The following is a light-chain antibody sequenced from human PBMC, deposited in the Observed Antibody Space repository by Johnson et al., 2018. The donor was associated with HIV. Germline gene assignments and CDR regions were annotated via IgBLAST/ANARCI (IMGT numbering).Light chain of an antibody. J-gene: IGLJ1*01. V-gene: IGLV1-51*01. CDR3: ATWDTSLSAGGV. CDR2: DNN. CDR1: SSNIGNNY. Sequence: QSVLTQSPSVSAAPGQKVTISCSGSSSNIGNNYVSWYQQLPGTAPKLLIYDNNKRPSGIPDRFSGSKSGTSATLGITGLQTGDEADYYCATWDTSLSAGGVVGTGTKGTVL.